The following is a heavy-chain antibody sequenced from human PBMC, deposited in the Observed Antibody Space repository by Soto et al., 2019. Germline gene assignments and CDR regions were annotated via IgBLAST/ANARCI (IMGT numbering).Heavy chain of an antibody. CDR2: FDPEDGET. D-gene: IGHD1-1*01. CDR1: GHTLTELS. CDR3: AAGGTRWLHPPFDY. V-gene: IGHV1-24*01. J-gene: IGHJ4*02. Sequence: QVQLLQSGAEVKKPGASVKVSCKVSGHTLTELSMHWVRQAPGRGLEWMGGFDPEDGETIFAQKFQGRVTMTEDTSTYSTYMELTSLRSEDTAVYYCAAGGTRWLHPPFDYWGQGTLVTISS.